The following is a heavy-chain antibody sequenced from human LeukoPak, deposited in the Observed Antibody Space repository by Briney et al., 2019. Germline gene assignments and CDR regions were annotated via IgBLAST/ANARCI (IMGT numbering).Heavy chain of an antibody. CDR3: AREGPGIAAAVYYFDY. D-gene: IGHD6-13*01. J-gene: IGHJ4*02. Sequence: GGSLRLSCAASGFTFSSYSMNWVSQAPGKWLEWGSSISSSSSYIYYADSVKGRFTISRDNAKNSLYLQMNSLRAEDTAVYYCAREGPGIAAAVYYFDYWGQGTLVTVSS. CDR2: ISSSSSYI. CDR1: GFTFSSYS. V-gene: IGHV3-21*01.